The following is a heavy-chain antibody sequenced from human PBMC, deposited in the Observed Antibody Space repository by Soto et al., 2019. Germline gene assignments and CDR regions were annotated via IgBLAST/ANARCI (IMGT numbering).Heavy chain of an antibody. CDR2: IHGGGNT. D-gene: IGHD3-16*01. J-gene: IGHJ6*02. V-gene: IGHV3-53*01. Sequence: GGSLRLSCVASGFSVSANYMTWMRQAPGKGLEWVSVIHGGGNTYYADSVKGRFTISRDNSKNTVHLQMESLRVDDTAVYYCARTINFGLPGNGMDVWGQGTTVTVSS. CDR1: GFSVSANY. CDR3: ARTINFGLPGNGMDV.